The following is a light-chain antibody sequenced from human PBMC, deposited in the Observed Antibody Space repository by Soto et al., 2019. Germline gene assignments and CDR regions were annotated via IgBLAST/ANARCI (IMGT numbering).Light chain of an antibody. CDR3: QQYNYYPYT. CDR1: QSISTW. Sequence: DIQMTQSPSTLSASVGDRVTITCRASQSISTWLAWYHQKPGKAPKLLISSASSLESGVPSRFSGSGSGTEFSLAISSLQTDDFATYYCQQYNYYPYTFGEGTKLEIK. CDR2: SAS. V-gene: IGKV1-5*01. J-gene: IGKJ2*01.